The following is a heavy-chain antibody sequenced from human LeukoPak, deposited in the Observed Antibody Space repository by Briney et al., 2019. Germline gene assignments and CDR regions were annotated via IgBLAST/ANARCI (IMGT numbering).Heavy chain of an antibody. CDR2: IYYSGST. D-gene: IGHD5-24*01. J-gene: IGHJ4*02. Sequence: PSETLSPTCTVSGGSISSYYWSWIRQPPGKGLEWIGYIYYSGSTNYNPSLKSRVTISVDTSKNQFSLKLSSVTAADTAVYYCAREGRWLHDWGQGTLVTVSS. CDR3: AREGRWLHD. V-gene: IGHV4-59*01. CDR1: GGSISSYY.